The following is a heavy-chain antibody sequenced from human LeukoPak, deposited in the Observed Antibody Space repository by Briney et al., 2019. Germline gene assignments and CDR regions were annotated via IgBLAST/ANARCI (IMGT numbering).Heavy chain of an antibody. V-gene: IGHV3-13*01. J-gene: IGHJ6*02. CDR2: IGTAGDT. Sequence: GGSLRLSCAASGFTFSSYDMHWVRQATGKGLEWVSAIGTAGDTYYPGSVKGRFTISRENAKNSLYLQMNSLRAGDTAVYYCAREAAAEDYYYGMDVWGQGTTVTVSS. CDR1: GFTFSSYD. CDR3: AREAAAEDYYYGMDV. D-gene: IGHD6-13*01.